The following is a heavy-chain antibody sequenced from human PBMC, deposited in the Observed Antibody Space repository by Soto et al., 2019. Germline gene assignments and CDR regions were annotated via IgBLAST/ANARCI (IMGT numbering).Heavy chain of an antibody. J-gene: IGHJ4*02. D-gene: IGHD5-12*01. CDR1: GGSFSGYY. Sequence: SETLSLTCAVYGGSFSGYYWSWIRQPPGKGLEWIGEINHSGSTNYNPSLKSRVTISVDTSKNQFSLNLSSVTAADTAVYFCAKNLYGGPYYFDSWGRGTLVTVSS. CDR2: INHSGST. V-gene: IGHV4-34*01. CDR3: AKNLYGGPYYFDS.